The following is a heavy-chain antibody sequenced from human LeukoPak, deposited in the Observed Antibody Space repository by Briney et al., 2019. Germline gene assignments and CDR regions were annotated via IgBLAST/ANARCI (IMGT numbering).Heavy chain of an antibody. J-gene: IGHJ4*02. D-gene: IGHD1-26*01. Sequence: GGSLRLSCAASGFTFSSYAMHWVRQAPGKGLEWVAVISYDGSNKYYADSVKGRFTISRDNSKNTLYLQMNSLRAEDTAVYYCARETASGSYRKFDYWGQGTLVTVSS. CDR2: ISYDGSNK. CDR1: GFTFSSYA. V-gene: IGHV3-30-3*01. CDR3: ARETASGSYRKFDY.